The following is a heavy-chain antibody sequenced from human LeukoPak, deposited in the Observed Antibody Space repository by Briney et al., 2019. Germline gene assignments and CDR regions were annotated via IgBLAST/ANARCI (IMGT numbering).Heavy chain of an antibody. J-gene: IGHJ6*03. Sequence: ASVKVSCKASGYTFTSYGISWVRQAPGQGLEWMGWISAYNGNTNYAQKFQGRVTITADKSTSTAYMELSSLRSEDTAVYYCARPSSSLPYYYYYMDVWGKGTTVTVSS. V-gene: IGHV1-18*01. D-gene: IGHD2-15*01. CDR1: GYTFTSYG. CDR3: ARPSSSLPYYYYYMDV. CDR2: ISAYNGNT.